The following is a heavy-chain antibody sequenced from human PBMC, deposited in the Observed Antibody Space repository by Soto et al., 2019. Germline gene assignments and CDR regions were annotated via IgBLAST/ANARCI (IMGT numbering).Heavy chain of an antibody. V-gene: IGHV3-66*01. CDR1: GFTVTSNY. J-gene: IGHJ6*02. CDR3: ARDFGSDATGYYGMDV. D-gene: IGHD3-10*01. CDR2: IYSGGAI. Sequence: EVQVVESGGGLVQPGGSLRLSCAASGFTVTSNYMSWVRQTPGKGLEWVSLIYSGGAIVYADSVMGRFTVSRDNSRNTMFLQMNSLRAGETGVYFCARDFGSDATGYYGMDVWGQGTTVTVSS.